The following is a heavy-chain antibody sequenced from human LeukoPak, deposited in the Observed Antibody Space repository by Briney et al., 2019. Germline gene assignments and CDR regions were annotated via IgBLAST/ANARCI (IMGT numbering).Heavy chain of an antibody. CDR2: IYTSGST. V-gene: IGHV4-4*07. D-gene: IGHD2-15*01. Sequence: SETLSLTCTVSGGSIDIYYWSWIRQSAGKGLEWIGRIYTSGSTNYNPSLKSRVAMSVDTSKTQFSLKLSSVTAADTAVYYCARDRPYSQWFEPWGQGTLVIVSS. CDR1: GGSIDIYY. J-gene: IGHJ5*02. CDR3: ARDRPYSQWFEP.